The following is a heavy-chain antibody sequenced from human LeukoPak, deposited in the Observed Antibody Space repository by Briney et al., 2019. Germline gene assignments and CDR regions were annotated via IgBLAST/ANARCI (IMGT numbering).Heavy chain of an antibody. CDR3: ARVKQQLVRLLGRDTTYYYYYYMDV. CDR2: IRFDGSNK. V-gene: IGHV3-30*02. Sequence: GGSLRLSCAASGFTFSSYGMHWVRQAPGKGLEWVAFIRFDGSNKYYADSVKGRFTISRDNAKNSLFLQMNSLRAEDTAVYFCARVKQQLVRLLGRDTTYYYYYYMDVWGKGTTVTVSS. J-gene: IGHJ6*03. CDR1: GFTFSSYG. D-gene: IGHD6-13*01.